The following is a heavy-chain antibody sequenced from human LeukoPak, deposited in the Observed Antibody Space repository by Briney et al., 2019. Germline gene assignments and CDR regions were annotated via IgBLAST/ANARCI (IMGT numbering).Heavy chain of an antibody. CDR2: ISSVDST. Sequence: GGSLRLSCAASGFTVSSNYMSWVRQAPGKGLEWVSLISSVDSTNYADSVRGRFTISRDNFKNTLYLQMNSLTVEDTAIYYCAKVWSDSNGWFHFDCWGQGTLVTVSS. CDR3: AKVWSDSNGWFHFDC. V-gene: IGHV3-53*01. J-gene: IGHJ4*02. D-gene: IGHD5-18*01. CDR1: GFTVSSNY.